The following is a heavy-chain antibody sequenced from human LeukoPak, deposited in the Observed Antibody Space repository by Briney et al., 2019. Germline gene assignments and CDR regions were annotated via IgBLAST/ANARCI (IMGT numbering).Heavy chain of an antibody. Sequence: SVKVSCKASGGTFSSYAISWVRQAPGQGLEWMGRIIPILGIANYAQKFQGRVTITADKSTSTAYMELSSLRSEDTAVYYCARDPGIAAAHADYWGQGTLVTVSS. CDR3: ARDPGIAAAHADY. CDR1: GGTFSSYA. J-gene: IGHJ4*02. V-gene: IGHV1-69*04. D-gene: IGHD6-13*01. CDR2: IIPILGIA.